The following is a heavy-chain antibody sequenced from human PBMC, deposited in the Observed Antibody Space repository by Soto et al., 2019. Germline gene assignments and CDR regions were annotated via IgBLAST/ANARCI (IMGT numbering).Heavy chain of an antibody. CDR3: ARCYCSAGSCFTCWHFDL. CDR1: GYSFDTFG. J-gene: IGHJ2*01. V-gene: IGHV1-18*01. D-gene: IGHD2-15*01. Sequence: QVQVVQSGAEVKKPGASVKVACKASGYSFDTFGMSWVRQAPGQGLEWMGWISIEKGDTNSAQKFQDRVTMTTDTSTSTAYMELRSLTSDDTAVYYCARCYCSAGSCFTCWHFDLWGRGTLVTVSS. CDR2: ISIEKGDT.